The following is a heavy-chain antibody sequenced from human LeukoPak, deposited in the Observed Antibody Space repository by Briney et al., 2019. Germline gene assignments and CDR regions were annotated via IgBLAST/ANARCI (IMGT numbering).Heavy chain of an antibody. J-gene: IGHJ4*02. V-gene: IGHV3-7*05. D-gene: IGHD3-10*01. CDR2: IKPDGSEI. Sequence: GGSLRLSCAASGFTFSDYWMDWARQAPGKGLEWVANIKPDGSEIYYVDAVKGRFTISRDNAKDSLYLQMNSLRAEDTAVYYCARSHRSFASGSGDFWGQGTLVTVSS. CDR1: GFTFSDYW. CDR3: ARSHRSFASGSGDF.